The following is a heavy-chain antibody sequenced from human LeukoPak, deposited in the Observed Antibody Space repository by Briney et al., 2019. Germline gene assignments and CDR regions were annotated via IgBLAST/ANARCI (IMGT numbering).Heavy chain of an antibody. CDR3: ARDGDDILTGYYPSGNWFDL. CDR2: ISNSSSYI. D-gene: IGHD3-9*01. CDR1: GFTFSSYS. J-gene: IGHJ5*02. V-gene: IGHV3-21*01. Sequence: GGSLRLSCAASGFTFSSYSMNWVRQAPGKGLEWVSYISNSSSYIYYEHSLKAPFTITRHNARNSQYPQINSLRPTDTAVYYCARDGDDILTGYYPSGNWFDLWGRGTLVTVSS.